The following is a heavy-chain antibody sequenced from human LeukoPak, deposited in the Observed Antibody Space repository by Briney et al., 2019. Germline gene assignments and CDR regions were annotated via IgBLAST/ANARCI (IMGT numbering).Heavy chain of an antibody. CDR3: ARDRAMVRGVTPNWFDP. D-gene: IGHD3-10*01. CDR2: INPNSGGT. J-gene: IGHJ5*02. CDR1: GYTFTGYY. V-gene: IGHV1-2*02. Sequence: ASVKVSCKASGYTFTGYYMHWVRQAPGQGLEWMGWINPNSGGTNYAQKFQSRVTMTRDTSISTAYMELSRLRSDDTAVYYCARDRAMVRGVTPNWFDPWGQGTLVTVSS.